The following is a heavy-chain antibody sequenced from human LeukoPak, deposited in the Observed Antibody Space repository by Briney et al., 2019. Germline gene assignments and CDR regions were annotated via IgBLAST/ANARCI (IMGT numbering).Heavy chain of an antibody. D-gene: IGHD2-2*01. CDR2: INPNSGGT. J-gene: IGHJ5*02. CDR1: GYTFTGYY. Sequence: ASVKASCKASGYTFTGYYMHWVRQAPGQGLEWMGRINPNSGGTNYAQKFQGRVTMTRDTSISTAYMELSRLRSDDTAVYYCARHRGYCSSTSCYAGLNWFDPWGQGTLVTVSS. CDR3: ARHRGYCSSTSCYAGLNWFDP. V-gene: IGHV1-2*06.